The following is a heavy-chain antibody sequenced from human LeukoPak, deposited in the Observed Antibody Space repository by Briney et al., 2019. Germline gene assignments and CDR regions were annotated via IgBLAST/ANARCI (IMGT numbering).Heavy chain of an antibody. CDR2: INPSDGST. D-gene: IGHD6-13*01. V-gene: IGHV1-46*01. CDR1: GYTFTGYY. Sequence: GASVKVSCKASGYTFTGYYMHWVRQAPGQGLEWMGIINPSDGSTSYAQKFQGRVTITADESTSTAYMELSSLRSEDTAVYYCAKDLFSGIAAAGPLFDYWGQGTMVTVSS. J-gene: IGHJ4*02. CDR3: AKDLFSGIAAAGPLFDY.